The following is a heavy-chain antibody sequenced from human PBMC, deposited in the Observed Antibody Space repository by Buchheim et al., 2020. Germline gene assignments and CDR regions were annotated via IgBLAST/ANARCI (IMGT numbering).Heavy chain of an antibody. J-gene: IGHJ6*03. CDR3: ARVDTAMVMSAYYYYMDV. D-gene: IGHD5-18*01. V-gene: IGHV1-46*01. CDR1: GYTFTSYY. Sequence: QVQLVQSGAEVKKPGASVKVSCKASGYTFTSYYMHWVRQAPGQGLEWMGIINPSGGSTSYAQKFQGRVTMTRDTSTRTVYMELSSLRSEDTAVYYCARVDTAMVMSAYYYYMDVWGKGTT. CDR2: INPSGGST.